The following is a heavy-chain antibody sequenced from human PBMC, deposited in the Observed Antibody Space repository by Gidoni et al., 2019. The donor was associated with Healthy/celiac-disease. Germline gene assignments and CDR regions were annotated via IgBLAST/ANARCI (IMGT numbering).Heavy chain of an antibody. V-gene: IGHV3-53*01. Sequence: GKGLEWVSVIYSGGSTYYADSVKGRFTISRDNSKNTLYLQMNSLRAEDTAVYYCARDVDYDSSGYYFDYWGQGTLVTVSS. CDR2: IYSGGST. CDR3: ARDVDYDSSGYYFDY. J-gene: IGHJ4*02. D-gene: IGHD3-22*01.